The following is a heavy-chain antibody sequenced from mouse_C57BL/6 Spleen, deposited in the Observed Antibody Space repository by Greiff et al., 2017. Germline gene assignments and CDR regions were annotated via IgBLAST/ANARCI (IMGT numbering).Heavy chain of an antibody. V-gene: IGHV5-6*01. D-gene: IGHD4-1*01. Sequence: EVQLVESGGDLVKPGGSLKLSCAASGFTFSSYGMSWVRQTPDKRLEWVATISSGGSYTLYPDSVKWRYTFSRDNAKNTLYLQMSSLKSEDTAMYYCARRGWDGDYFDYWGQGTTLTVSS. CDR1: GFTFSSYG. CDR3: ARRGWDGDYFDY. J-gene: IGHJ2*01. CDR2: ISSGGSYT.